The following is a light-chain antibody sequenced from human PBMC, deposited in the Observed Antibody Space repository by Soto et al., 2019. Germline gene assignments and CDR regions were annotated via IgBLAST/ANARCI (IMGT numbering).Light chain of an antibody. CDR3: QQYNKWPSIT. Sequence: EVVMTQSPATLSVSPGERATLSCRASQSVGSLVAWYQQRPGQAPRLLIYGASTRATGIPARFSGSGSGTEFTLTISSLQSEDFAVYYCQQYNKWPSITFGQGTRLEI. J-gene: IGKJ5*01. CDR2: GAS. V-gene: IGKV3-15*01. CDR1: QSVGSL.